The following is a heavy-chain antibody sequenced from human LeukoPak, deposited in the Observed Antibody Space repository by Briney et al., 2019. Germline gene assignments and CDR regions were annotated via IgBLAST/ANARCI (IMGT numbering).Heavy chain of an antibody. CDR1: GFTFSSYG. Sequence: GGSLRLSCAASGFTFSSYGMHWVRQAPGKGLEWVAFIRYDGSNKYYADSVKGRFTISRDNSKNTLYLQMNSLRAEDTAVYYCAKDLDMGIAVAGTSDYWGQGTLVTVSS. J-gene: IGHJ4*02. CDR3: AKDLDMGIAVAGTSDY. CDR2: IRYDGSNK. D-gene: IGHD6-19*01. V-gene: IGHV3-30*02.